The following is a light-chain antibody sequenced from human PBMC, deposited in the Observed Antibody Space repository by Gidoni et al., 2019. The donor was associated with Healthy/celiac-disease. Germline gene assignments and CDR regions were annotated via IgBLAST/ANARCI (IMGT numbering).Light chain of an antibody. CDR3: QQYDNLLIT. CDR1: QDISNY. CDR2: DAS. J-gene: IGKJ5*01. V-gene: IGKV1-33*01. Sequence: DIQMTQSPPSLSASVADRVTITCQASQDISNYLNWYQQKPGKAPKLLIYDASNLETGVPSRFSGSGSGTDFTFTISSLQPEDIATYYCQQYDNLLITFGQGTRLEIK.